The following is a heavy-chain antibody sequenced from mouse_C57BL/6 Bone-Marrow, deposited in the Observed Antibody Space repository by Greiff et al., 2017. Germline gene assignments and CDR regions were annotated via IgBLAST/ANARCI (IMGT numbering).Heavy chain of an antibody. J-gene: IGHJ2*01. CDR3: AREDDYDGYYFDY. CDR2: IYPGSGST. V-gene: IGHV1-55*01. CDR1: GYTFTSYW. D-gene: IGHD2-4*01. Sequence: QVQLKESGAELVKPGASVKMSCKASGYTFTSYWITWVKQRPGQGLEWIGDIYPGSGSTNYNEKFKSKATLTVDTSSSTAYMQLSSLTSEDSAVYYCAREDDYDGYYFDYWGQGTTLTVSS.